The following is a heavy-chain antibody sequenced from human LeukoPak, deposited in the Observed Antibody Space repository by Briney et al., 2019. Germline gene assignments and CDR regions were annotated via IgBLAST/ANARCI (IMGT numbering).Heavy chain of an antibody. V-gene: IGHV3-66*01. Sequence: GGSLRLSCAASGFTISANFMSWARQAPGKGLEWVSIMYSVGSTFYADSVKGRFTISRDPSKNSLDLQMDSLRVDDTAVYYCARDLSGYSYGFGGDLWGQGTLVTVSS. CDR2: MYSVGST. CDR1: GFTISANF. CDR3: ARDLSGYSYGFGGDL. J-gene: IGHJ4*02. D-gene: IGHD5-18*01.